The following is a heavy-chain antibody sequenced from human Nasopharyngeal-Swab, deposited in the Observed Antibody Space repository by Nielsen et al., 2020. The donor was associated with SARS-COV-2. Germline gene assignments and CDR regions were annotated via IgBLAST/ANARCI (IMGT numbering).Heavy chain of an antibody. CDR3: ASSYGSGSYALFMDV. CDR2: IYYSGST. D-gene: IGHD3-10*01. Sequence: WIRQPPGKGLEWIGSIYYSGSTYYSPSLKSRVTISVDTSKNQFSLKLSSVTAADTAVYYCASSYGSGSYALFMDVWGKGTTVTVSS. J-gene: IGHJ6*04. V-gene: IGHV4-39*01.